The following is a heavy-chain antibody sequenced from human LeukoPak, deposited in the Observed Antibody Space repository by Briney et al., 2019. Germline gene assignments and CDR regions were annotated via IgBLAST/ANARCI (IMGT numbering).Heavy chain of an antibody. Sequence: SETLSLTCTVSGDSISSYYWIWIRQPAGKGLEWIGRIHSSGSTNYNLSLRSRVSTSVDTSKNQFSLKLRSVTAADTAVYYCARAEVTTAAFFDYWGQGTLVTVSS. CDR3: ARAEVTTAAFFDY. D-gene: IGHD4-17*01. J-gene: IGHJ4*02. CDR2: IHSSGST. CDR1: GDSISSYY. V-gene: IGHV4-4*07.